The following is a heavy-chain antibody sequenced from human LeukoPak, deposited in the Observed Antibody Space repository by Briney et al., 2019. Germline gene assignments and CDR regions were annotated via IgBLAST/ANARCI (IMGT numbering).Heavy chain of an antibody. CDR1: GFTFSSYA. Sequence: PGGSLRLSCAASGFTFSSYAMSWVRQAPGKGLEWVSTISGSGGSTDYADSVKGRFTISRDNSKNTLYLQMNSLRAEDTAVYYCARTPYYYGSGSSVFDYWGQETLVTVSS. J-gene: IGHJ4*02. D-gene: IGHD3-10*01. CDR2: ISGSGGST. CDR3: ARTPYYYGSGSSVFDY. V-gene: IGHV3-23*01.